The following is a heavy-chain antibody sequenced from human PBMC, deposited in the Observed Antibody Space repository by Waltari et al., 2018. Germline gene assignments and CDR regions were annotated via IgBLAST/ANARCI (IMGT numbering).Heavy chain of an antibody. J-gene: IGHJ5*02. CDR2: ISAYNGNT. CDR1: GYTFTSYG. V-gene: IGHV1-18*01. D-gene: IGHD3-3*01. CDR3: ARDWAPYYDFWSGHGWFDP. Sequence: QVQLVRSGAEVKKPGASVKVSCKASGYTFTSYGISWVRQAPGQGLEWMGWISAYNGNTNYAQKLQGRVTMTTDTSTSTAYMELRSLRSDDTAVYYCARDWAPYYDFWSGHGWFDPWGQGTLVTVSS.